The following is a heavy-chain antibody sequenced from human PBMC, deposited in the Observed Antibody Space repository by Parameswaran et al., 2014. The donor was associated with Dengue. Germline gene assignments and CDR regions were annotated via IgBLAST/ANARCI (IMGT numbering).Heavy chain of an antibody. CDR3: ARFYYVNAFDI. V-gene: IGHV6-1*01. J-gene: IGHJ3*02. Sequence: KWIRQSPSRGLEWLGRTYYRSKWYNDYAVSVKSRITINPDTSKNQFSLQLNSVTPEDTAVYYCARFYYVNAFDIWGQGTMVTVSS. D-gene: IGHD1-26*01. CDR2: TYYRSKWYN.